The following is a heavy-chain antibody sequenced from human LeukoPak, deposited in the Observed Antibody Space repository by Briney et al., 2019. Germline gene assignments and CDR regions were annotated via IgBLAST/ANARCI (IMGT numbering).Heavy chain of an antibody. CDR2: SSSSGSYI. CDR1: GFTFSSYS. J-gene: IGHJ5*02. Sequence: PGGSLRLSCAASGFTFSSYSMNWVRQAPGKGLEWVSSSSSSGSYIDYADSVKGRFTISRDNAKNSLYLQMNSLRAEDTAVYYCATSYCSRTTCYSISPLGFDPWGQGTLVTVSS. V-gene: IGHV3-21*01. D-gene: IGHD2-2*01. CDR3: ATSYCSRTTCYSISPLGFDP.